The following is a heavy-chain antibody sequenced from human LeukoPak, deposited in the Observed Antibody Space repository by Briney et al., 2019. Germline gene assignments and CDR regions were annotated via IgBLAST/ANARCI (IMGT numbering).Heavy chain of an antibody. CDR2: INHSGST. CDR3: ARGRGNFDY. CDR1: GGYFSGYY. Sequence: SETLSLTCAVYGGYFSGYYWSWIRQPPGKGLEWIGEINHSGSTNYNPSLKSRVTISVDTSKNQFSLKLSSVTAADTAVYYCARGRGNFDYWGQGTLVTVSS. V-gene: IGHV4-34*01. D-gene: IGHD3-10*01. J-gene: IGHJ4*02.